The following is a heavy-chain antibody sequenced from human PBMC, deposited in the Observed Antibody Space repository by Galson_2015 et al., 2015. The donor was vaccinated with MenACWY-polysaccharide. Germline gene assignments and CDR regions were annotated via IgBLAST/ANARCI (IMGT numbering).Heavy chain of an antibody. J-gene: IGHJ5*02. V-gene: IGHV3-23*01. CDR1: GFTFTSYA. Sequence: SLRLSCAASGFTFTSYAVSWVRQAPGKGLEWVSAIRSSGTNTYYADSVKGRFTISRDNSKNTLYLQMNSLRAGDTAVYYCAKDSTDFWSVAGRFDHWGQGTLVTVSS. CDR3: AKDSTDFWSVAGRFDH. D-gene: IGHD3-3*01. CDR2: IRSSGTNT.